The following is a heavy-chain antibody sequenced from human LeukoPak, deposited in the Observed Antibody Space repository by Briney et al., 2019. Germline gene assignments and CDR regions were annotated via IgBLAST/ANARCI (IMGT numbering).Heavy chain of an antibody. D-gene: IGHD6-13*01. CDR1: GFTFSSYG. J-gene: IGHJ5*02. Sequence: GGSLRLSCAASGFTFSSYGMHWVRQAPGQGLEWMGIINPSGGSTSYAQKFQGRVTMTRDTSTSTVYMELSSLRSEDTAVYYCARSLAVAGTLLGWFDPWGQGTLVTVSS. V-gene: IGHV1-46*01. CDR3: ARSLAVAGTLLGWFDP. CDR2: INPSGGST.